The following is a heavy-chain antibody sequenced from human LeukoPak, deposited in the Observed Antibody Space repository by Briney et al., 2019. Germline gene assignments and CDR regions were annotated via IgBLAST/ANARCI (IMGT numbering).Heavy chain of an antibody. CDR1: GFTFSSHS. CDR3: ARDRDGMDV. Sequence: GGSLRLSCAASGFTFSSHSMNWVRQAPGKGLEWVAVIWYDGSNKYYADSVKGRFTISRDNSKNTLYLQMNSLRAEDTAVYYCARDRDGMDVWGQGTTVTVSS. J-gene: IGHJ6*02. V-gene: IGHV3-33*08. CDR2: IWYDGSNK.